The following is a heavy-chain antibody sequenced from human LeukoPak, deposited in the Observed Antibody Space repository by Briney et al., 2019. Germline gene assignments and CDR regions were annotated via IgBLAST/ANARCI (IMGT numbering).Heavy chain of an antibody. D-gene: IGHD6-13*01. V-gene: IGHV4-61*02. Sequence: SETLSLTCTVSGGSISSGSYYGSWIRQPAGKGLGWIGRIYTSGSTNYNPSLKSRVTISVDTSKNQFSLKLSSVTAADTAVYYCARGRGGQAAGTVPAEYFQHWGQGTLVTVSS. CDR3: ARGRGGQAAGTVPAEYFQH. CDR1: GGSISSGSYY. J-gene: IGHJ1*01. CDR2: IYTSGST.